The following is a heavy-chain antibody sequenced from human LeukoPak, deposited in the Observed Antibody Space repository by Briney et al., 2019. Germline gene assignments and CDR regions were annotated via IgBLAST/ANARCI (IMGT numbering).Heavy chain of an antibody. Sequence: PGGSLRLSCAASGFTFSSYAMSWVRQAPGKGLEWVSAISDSGGSTYDADSAKGRFTISRDNSKNTVYLQMNSLRAEDTAVYYCAKDTSIGRYCTNGVCSPFDYWGQGTLVTVSS. J-gene: IGHJ4*02. CDR1: GFTFSSYA. CDR2: ISDSGGST. D-gene: IGHD2-8*01. CDR3: AKDTSIGRYCTNGVCSPFDY. V-gene: IGHV3-23*01.